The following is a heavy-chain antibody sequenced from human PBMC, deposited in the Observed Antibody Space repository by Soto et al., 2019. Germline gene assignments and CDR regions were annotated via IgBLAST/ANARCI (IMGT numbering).Heavy chain of an antibody. CDR2: AYWDDDK. V-gene: IGHV2-5*02. D-gene: IGHD2-8*01. CDR3: AHRRIVDGVWYTFDY. J-gene: IGHJ4*02. CDR1: GFSLRTYGMA. Sequence: QITLKESGPALVKPTQTLTLTCTFSGFSLRTYGMAVGWIRQPPGKALEWLALAYWDDDKHYSPSLQSRLTITKDTSKNQVVLTMTNMDPVDTATYYCAHRRIVDGVWYTFDYWGQGILVTVSS.